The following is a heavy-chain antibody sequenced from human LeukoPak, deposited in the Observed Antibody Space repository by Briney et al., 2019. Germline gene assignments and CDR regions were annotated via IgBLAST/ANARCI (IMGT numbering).Heavy chain of an antibody. V-gene: IGHV4-59*01. D-gene: IGHD6-13*01. J-gene: IGHJ4*02. CDR3: ARARYSSSWAFDY. Sequence: SETLSLTCTVSVGSMSSYYWRWIRQPRRKGLEWIGYIYYSGSTNYNPSLKSRVTISVDTSKNQFSLKLSSVTAADTAVYYCARARYSSSWAFDYWGQGTLVTVSS. CDR2: IYYSGST. CDR1: VGSMSSYY.